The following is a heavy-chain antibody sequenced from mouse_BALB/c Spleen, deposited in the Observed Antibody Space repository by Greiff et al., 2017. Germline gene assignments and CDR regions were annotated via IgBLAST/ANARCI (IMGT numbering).Heavy chain of an antibody. CDR3: ARQSYYRYEGAMDY. CDR1: GFTFSSFG. J-gene: IGHJ4*01. Sequence: EVKLVESGGGLVQPGGSRKLSCAASGFTFSSFGMHWVRQAPEKGLEWVAYISSGSSTIYYADTVKGRFTISRDNPKNTLFLQMTSLRSEDTAMYYCARQSYYRYEGAMDYWGQGTSVTVSS. V-gene: IGHV5-17*02. CDR2: ISSGSSTI. D-gene: IGHD2-14*01.